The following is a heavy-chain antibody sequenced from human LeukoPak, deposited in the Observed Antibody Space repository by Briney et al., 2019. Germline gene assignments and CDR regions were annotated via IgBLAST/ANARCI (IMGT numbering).Heavy chain of an antibody. D-gene: IGHD2-8*01. CDR1: GFTLSKHP. J-gene: IGHJ4*02. CDR3: AKGDCASGSCYFDD. V-gene: IGHV3-23*01. Sequence: GGSLRLSCAASGFTLSKHPMYWVRQAPGKGLEWVSSLSDTGDSRHYADSVKGRFTISRDSARSALYLQMNSLRAEDTAVYYCAKGDCASGSCYFDDWGLGSQVTVSS. CDR2: LSDTGDSR.